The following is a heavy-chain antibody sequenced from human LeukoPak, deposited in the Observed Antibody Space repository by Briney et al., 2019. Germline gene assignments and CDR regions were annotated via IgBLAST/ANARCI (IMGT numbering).Heavy chain of an antibody. Sequence: GASVKVSCKASGYTFTSYGISWVRQAPGQGLEWMGWISAYNGSTNYAQKFQGRVTMTTDTSTRTAYMELSRLRSDDTAVYYCARGFWYSSSWYYETPFSWFDPWGQGTLVTVSS. J-gene: IGHJ5*02. D-gene: IGHD6-13*01. CDR2: ISAYNGST. CDR3: ARGFWYSSSWYYETPFSWFDP. CDR1: GYTFTSYG. V-gene: IGHV1-18*01.